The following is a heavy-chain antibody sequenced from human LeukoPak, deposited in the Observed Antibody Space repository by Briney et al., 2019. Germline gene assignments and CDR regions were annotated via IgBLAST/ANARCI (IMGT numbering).Heavy chain of an antibody. CDR1: GGSISSYY. D-gene: IGHD3-22*01. V-gene: IGHV4-59*01. Sequence: SETLSLTCTVSGGSISSYYWSWIRQPPGKGLEWIGYIYYSGSTNYNPSLTSRVTISVDTSKNQFSLKLSSVTAADTAVYYCARARYYYDSSGYYPDAFDIWGQGTMVTVSS. CDR3: ARARYYYDSSGYYPDAFDI. CDR2: IYYSGST. J-gene: IGHJ3*02.